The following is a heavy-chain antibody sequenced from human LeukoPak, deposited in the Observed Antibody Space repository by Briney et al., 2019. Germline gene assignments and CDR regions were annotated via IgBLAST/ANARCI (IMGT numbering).Heavy chain of an antibody. CDR3: GKDRDFWSGYHDGY. J-gene: IGHJ4*02. V-gene: IGHV3-23*01. CDR2: ISGSGGGT. CDR1: GFTLSSYA. D-gene: IGHD3-3*01. Sequence: GGSLRLSCAASGFTLSSYAMSWVRQAPGKGLGWVSGISGSGGGTYYADSVKGRFTISRDSYRNTLYLYMNSLRAEDTAVYCCGKDRDFWSGYHDGYWGQGTLVTVSS.